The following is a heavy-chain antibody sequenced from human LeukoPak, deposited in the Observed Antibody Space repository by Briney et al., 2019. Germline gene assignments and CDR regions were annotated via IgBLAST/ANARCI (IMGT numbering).Heavy chain of an antibody. Sequence: PGGSLRLSCAASGFIFSTNWMHWVRQALGKGLVWVSRINSDGSGPTYADSVKGRFTISRDNAKNTLYLQMNSLRGEDTAVYYCVSSSGKPDYWGQGTLVTVSS. CDR2: INSDGSGP. V-gene: IGHV3-74*01. CDR1: GFIFSTNW. J-gene: IGHJ4*02. D-gene: IGHD3-10*01. CDR3: VSSSGKPDY.